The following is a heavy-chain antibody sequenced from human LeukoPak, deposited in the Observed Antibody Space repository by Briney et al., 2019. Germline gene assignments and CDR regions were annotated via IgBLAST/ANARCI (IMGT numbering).Heavy chain of an antibody. D-gene: IGHD6-19*01. J-gene: IGHJ4*02. CDR3: ARHSEYSSGWHGGYFDY. Sequence: SETLSLTCTVSGGALNSTRYHWGWIRQPPGKGLEWIGTIYNRGSTFYNPSLESRVTISVDTSKNQFSLRLTSVTAADTAVYYCARHSEYSSGWHGGYFDYWGQGTLVTVSS. CDR2: IYNRGST. V-gene: IGHV4-39*01. CDR1: GGALNSTRYH.